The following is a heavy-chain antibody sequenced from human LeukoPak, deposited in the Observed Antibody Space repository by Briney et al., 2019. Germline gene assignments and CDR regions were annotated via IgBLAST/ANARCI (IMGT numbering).Heavy chain of an antibody. CDR1: GFTFSSYS. D-gene: IGHD6-13*01. CDR2: ISSSSSYI. V-gene: IGHV3-21*01. CDR3: AKGGSEGGIAADY. Sequence: GGSLRLSCAASGFTFSSYSMNWVRQAPGKGLEWVSSISSSSSYIYYADSVKGRFTISRDNAKNSLYLQMNSLRAEDTAVYYCAKGGSEGGIAADYWGQGTLVTVSS. J-gene: IGHJ4*02.